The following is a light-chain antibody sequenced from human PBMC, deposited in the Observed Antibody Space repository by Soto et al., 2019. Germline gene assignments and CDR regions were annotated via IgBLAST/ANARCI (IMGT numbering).Light chain of an antibody. Sequence: QSALTQPPSVSGSPGQSVTISCTGTSIDVGNFDLVSWYQQPPGTAPKLLIYQVSNRPSGVPDRFSGSQSGNTASLTISGLQAEDEADYYCSSYTTSTSFILFGGGTKLTVL. J-gene: IGLJ2*01. CDR3: SSYTTSTSFIL. V-gene: IGLV2-18*02. CDR1: SIDVGNFDL. CDR2: QVS.